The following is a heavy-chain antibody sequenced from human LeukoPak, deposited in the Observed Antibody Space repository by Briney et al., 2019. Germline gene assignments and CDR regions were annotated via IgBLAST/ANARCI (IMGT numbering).Heavy chain of an antibody. J-gene: IGHJ4*02. CDR1: RFTFSNYG. CDR3: ARDYPVVVVGYYFDY. CDR2: ISYDGSNK. D-gene: IGHD2-15*01. Sequence: PGRSLRLSCATSRFTFSNYGMHWVRQAPGKGLEWVAVISYDGSNKYYADSVKGRFTISRDNSKNTLYLQMNSLRAEDTAVYYCARDYPVVVVGYYFDYWGQGTLVTVSS. V-gene: IGHV3-30*03.